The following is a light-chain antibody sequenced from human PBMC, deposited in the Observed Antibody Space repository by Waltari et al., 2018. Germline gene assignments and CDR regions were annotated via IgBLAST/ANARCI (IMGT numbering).Light chain of an antibody. CDR3: AVWDDSLSAVV. Sequence: QSVLTQPPSASETPGQRITISCSGINSNIGNNHVSWYQQLPGTTPKLLIYGNQQRPSGVPDRFSGSKSGASASLAISGLRSEDEADYYCAVWDDSLSAVVFGGGTKLTV. CDR1: NSNIGNNH. V-gene: IGLV1-47*01. J-gene: IGLJ2*01. CDR2: GNQ.